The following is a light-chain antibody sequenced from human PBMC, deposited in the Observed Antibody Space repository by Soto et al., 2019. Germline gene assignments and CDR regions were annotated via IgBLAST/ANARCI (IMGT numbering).Light chain of an antibody. CDR2: EVN. Sequence: QSALTQPPSASGSPGQSVTISCTGTSSDVGGYNYVSWYQQHPGKAPKLMIYEVNKRPSGVPDRFSGSKSGNTASLTVSGLQAGDEADYYCNSNAGGNDFAVFGRGTKLTVL. CDR3: NSNAGGNDFAV. V-gene: IGLV2-8*01. CDR1: SSDVGGYNY. J-gene: IGLJ2*01.